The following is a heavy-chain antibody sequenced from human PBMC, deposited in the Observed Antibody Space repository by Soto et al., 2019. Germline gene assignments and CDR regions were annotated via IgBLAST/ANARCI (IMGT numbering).Heavy chain of an antibody. CDR3: ARFQVSYYMDV. V-gene: IGHV4-59*08. CDR1: GGSISSYY. J-gene: IGHJ6*03. CDR2: IYYSGST. Sequence: SETLSLTCTVSGGSISSYYWSWIRQPPGKGLEWIGYIYYSGSTNYNPSLKSRVTISVDTSKNQFSLKLSSVTAADTAVYYCARFQVSYYMDVWGKGTTVTVSS.